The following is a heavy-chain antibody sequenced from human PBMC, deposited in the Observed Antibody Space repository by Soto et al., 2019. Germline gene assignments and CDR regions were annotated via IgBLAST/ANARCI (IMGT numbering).Heavy chain of an antibody. CDR2: FDPEDGET. CDR1: GYTLTELS. CDR3: ATVWKAAASPARHLSLHHFDY. J-gene: IGHJ4*02. D-gene: IGHD6-13*01. V-gene: IGHV1-24*01. Sequence: ASVKVSCKVSGYTLTELSMHWVRQAPGKGLEWMGGFDPEDGETIYAQKFQGRVTMTEDTSTDTAYMELSSLRSEDTAVYYCATVWKAAASPARHLSLHHFDYWGQGTLVTVSS.